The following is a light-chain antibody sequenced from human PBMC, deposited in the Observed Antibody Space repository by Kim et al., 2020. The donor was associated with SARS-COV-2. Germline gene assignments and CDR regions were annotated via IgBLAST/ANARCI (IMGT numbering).Light chain of an antibody. CDR2: AAS. CDR3: LQDYNYPYT. J-gene: IGKJ2*01. V-gene: IGKV1-6*02. CDR1: QDIDKY. Sequence: SASVGDRVTITCRSSQDIDKYLGWYQQRAGKAPTLLIYAASKLQSGVPSRFRGSGSGTDFNLTVSRLQPEDFASYFCLQDYNYPYTFGQGTKLEI.